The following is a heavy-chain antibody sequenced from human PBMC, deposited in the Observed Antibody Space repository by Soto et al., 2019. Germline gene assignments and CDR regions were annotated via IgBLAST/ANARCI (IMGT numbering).Heavy chain of an antibody. J-gene: IGHJ4*02. CDR2: ISYDGSNK. D-gene: IGHD6-6*01. CDR3: ARQLVRIFDY. V-gene: IGHV3-30-3*01. Sequence: VAVISYDGSNKYYADSVKGRFTISRDNSKNTLYLQMNSLRAEDTAVYYCARQLVRIFDYWGQGTLVTVSS.